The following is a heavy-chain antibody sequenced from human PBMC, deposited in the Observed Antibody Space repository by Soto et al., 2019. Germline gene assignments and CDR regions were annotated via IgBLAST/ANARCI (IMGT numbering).Heavy chain of an antibody. D-gene: IGHD3-22*01. V-gene: IGHV3-33*01. Sequence: GGSLRLSCAASGFTFSSYGMHWVRQAPGKGLEWVAVIWYDGSNKYYADSVKGRFTISRDNSKNTLYLQMNSLRAEDTAVYYCARDMIVVVRPYYYYGMDVWGQGTTVTVSS. CDR3: ARDMIVVVRPYYYYGMDV. CDR2: IWYDGSNK. J-gene: IGHJ6*02. CDR1: GFTFSSYG.